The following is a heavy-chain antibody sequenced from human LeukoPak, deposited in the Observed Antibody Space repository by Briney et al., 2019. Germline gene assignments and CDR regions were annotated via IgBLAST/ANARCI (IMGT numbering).Heavy chain of an antibody. J-gene: IGHJ3*02. CDR2: IYHSGST. Sequence: SETLSLTCTVSGGSISSGGYYWSWIRQPPGKGLEWIGYIYHSGSTYYNPSLKSRVTISVDRSKNQFSLKLSSVTAADTAVYYCARTRTSGRGDAFDIWGQGTMVTVSS. CDR1: GGSISSGGYY. V-gene: IGHV4-30-2*01. CDR3: ARTRTSGRGDAFDI. D-gene: IGHD3-10*01.